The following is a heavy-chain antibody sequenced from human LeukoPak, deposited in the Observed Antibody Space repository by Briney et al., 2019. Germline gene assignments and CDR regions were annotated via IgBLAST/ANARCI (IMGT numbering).Heavy chain of an antibody. CDR1: GGSISGYY. J-gene: IGHJ4*02. V-gene: IGHV4-31*03. Sequence: KPSETLSLTCIVSGGSISGYYLSWIRQHPGKGLEWIGYIYYSGSTYYNPSLKSRVTISVDTSKNQFSLKLSSVTAADTAVYYCARGYDYVWGSYRTPFDYWGQGTLVTVSS. CDR2: IYYSGST. D-gene: IGHD3-16*02. CDR3: ARGYDYVWGSYRTPFDY.